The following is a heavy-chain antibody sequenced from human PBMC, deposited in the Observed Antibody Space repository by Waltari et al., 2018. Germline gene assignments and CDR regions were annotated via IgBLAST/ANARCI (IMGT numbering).Heavy chain of an antibody. D-gene: IGHD6-13*01. CDR3: ARDSSSWYLY. CDR2: IKQDGSEK. Sequence: EVQLVDSGGGLVQPGGSLRPSCSAPGFTFSSYWMTWVRQAPGKGLEWVANIKQDGSEKYYVDSVKGRFTIARDNAKNSLYLQMNSLRAEDTAVYYCARDSSSWYLYWGQGTLVTVSS. V-gene: IGHV3-7*01. CDR1: GFTFSSYW. J-gene: IGHJ4*02.